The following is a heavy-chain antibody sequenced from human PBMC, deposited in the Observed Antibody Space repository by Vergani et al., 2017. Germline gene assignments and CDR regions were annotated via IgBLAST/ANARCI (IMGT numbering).Heavy chain of an antibody. V-gene: IGHV3-30*18. D-gene: IGHD1-1*01. CDR1: GFSFSSHA. Sequence: QVQLAESGGGRVQPGRSLRLSCAASGFSFSSHAIHWVRQAPGKGLEWVAVISNDGSKKYYADSVKGRFTISRDNSKNTLDLQMNSLRTQNTAVYYCAKNHVISTTRHYYAMDVWGKGTTVTVSS. CDR3: AKNHVISTTRHYYAMDV. J-gene: IGHJ6*04. CDR2: ISNDGSKK.